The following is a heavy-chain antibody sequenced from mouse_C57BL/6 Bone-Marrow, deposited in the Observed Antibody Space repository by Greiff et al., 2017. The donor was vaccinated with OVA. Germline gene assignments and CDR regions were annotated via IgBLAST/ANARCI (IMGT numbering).Heavy chain of an antibody. D-gene: IGHD1-1*01. J-gene: IGHJ2*01. V-gene: IGHV5-17*01. Sequence: EVQRVESGGGLVKPGGSLKLSCAASGFTFSDYGMHWVRQAPEKGLEWVAYISSGSSTIYYADTVKGRFTISRDNAKNTLFLQMTILGSEDAAMYYCARDYYGSSSIWGQGTTLTVSS. CDR1: GFTFSDYG. CDR2: ISSGSSTI. CDR3: ARDYYGSSSI.